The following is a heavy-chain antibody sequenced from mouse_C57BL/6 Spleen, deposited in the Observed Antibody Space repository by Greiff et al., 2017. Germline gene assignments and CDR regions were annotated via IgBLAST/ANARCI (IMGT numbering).Heavy chain of an antibody. J-gene: IGHJ4*01. CDR3: ARKDYYGSSLYYAMDY. D-gene: IGHD1-1*01. V-gene: IGHV1-54*01. CDR1: GYAFTNYL. CDR2: INPGSGGT. Sequence: VKLQQSGAELVRPGTSVKVSCKASGYAFTNYLIEWVKQRPGQGLEWIGVINPGSGGTNYNEKFKGKATLTADKSSSTAYMQLISLTSVNSAVYFGARKDYYGSSLYYAMDYWGQGTSVTVSS.